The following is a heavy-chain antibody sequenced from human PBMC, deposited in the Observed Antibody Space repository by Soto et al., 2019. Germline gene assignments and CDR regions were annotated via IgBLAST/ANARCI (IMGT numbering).Heavy chain of an antibody. J-gene: IGHJ3*02. Sequence: EEQLVESGGSLVQPGRSLRLSCAASGFTFDDYAMHWVRQAPGKGLEWVSGISWNSGSIGYAASVKGRFTISRDNAKNSLYLQMNSLRAEDTALYYCAKDIYRYYDSSGRGEGAFDIWGQGTMVTVSS. CDR3: AKDIYRYYDSSGRGEGAFDI. CDR2: ISWNSGSI. D-gene: IGHD3-22*01. CDR1: GFTFDDYA. V-gene: IGHV3-9*01.